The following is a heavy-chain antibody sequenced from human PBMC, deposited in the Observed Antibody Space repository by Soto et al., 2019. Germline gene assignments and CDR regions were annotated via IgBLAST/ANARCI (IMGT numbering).Heavy chain of an antibody. J-gene: IGHJ4*02. CDR1: GGSFDSYY. Sequence: ETLAVTCSLSGGSFDSYYWSWIRQSPGKGLEWIGEINRSGGTNYNTSLKSRATISVDTSKNQFSLNLSSVTAADTAVFYCARGGKTATIFDSWGQGTLVTVYS. V-gene: IGHV4-34*01. CDR2: INRSGGT. D-gene: IGHD2-2*02. CDR3: ARGGKTATIFDS.